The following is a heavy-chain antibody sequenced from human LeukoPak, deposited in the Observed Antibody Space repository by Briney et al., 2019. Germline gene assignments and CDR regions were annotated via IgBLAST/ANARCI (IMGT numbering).Heavy chain of an antibody. CDR1: GGSISSSSYY. D-gene: IGHD3-10*01. CDR3: ARHGPITMVRNNFDY. Sequence: SETLSLTCTVSGGSISSSSYYWGWIRQPPGKGLEWIGRIYYSGSTYYNPSLKSRVTISVDTSKNQFSLKLSSVTAADTAVYYCARHGPITMVRNNFDYWGQGTLVTVSS. V-gene: IGHV4-39*01. J-gene: IGHJ4*02. CDR2: IYYSGST.